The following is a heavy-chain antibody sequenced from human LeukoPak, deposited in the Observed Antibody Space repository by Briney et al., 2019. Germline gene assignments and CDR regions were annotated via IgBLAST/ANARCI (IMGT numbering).Heavy chain of an antibody. J-gene: IGHJ5*02. CDR1: GYTFTGYY. CDR3: ARDDGDSSGYYMNWFDP. Sequence: ASVTVSYKASGYTFTGYYMHWVRQAPGQGLEWMGWINPNSGGTNYAQKFRGRVTMTRDTSISTAYTELSRLRSDDTAVYYCARDDGDSSGYYMNWFDPWGQGTLVTVSS. D-gene: IGHD3-22*01. CDR2: INPNSGGT. V-gene: IGHV1-2*02.